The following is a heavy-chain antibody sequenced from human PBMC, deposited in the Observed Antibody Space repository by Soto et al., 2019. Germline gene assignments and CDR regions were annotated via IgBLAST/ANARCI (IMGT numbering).Heavy chain of an antibody. Sequence: GGSLRLSCAASGFTFSSYAMSWVRQAPGKGLEWVSAISGSGGGTYYADSVKGRFTISRDNSKNTLYLQMNSLRAEDTAVYYCAKGSMIVVVIYFDYWGQGTLVTVSS. J-gene: IGHJ4*02. CDR2: ISGSGGGT. CDR1: GFTFSSYA. D-gene: IGHD3-22*01. V-gene: IGHV3-23*01. CDR3: AKGSMIVVVIYFDY.